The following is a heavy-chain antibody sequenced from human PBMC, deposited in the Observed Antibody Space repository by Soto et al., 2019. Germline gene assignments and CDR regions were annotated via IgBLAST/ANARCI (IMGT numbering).Heavy chain of an antibody. D-gene: IGHD3-9*01. V-gene: IGHV3-15*01. CDR2: IKSKTDGGTT. Sequence: PGGSLRLSCAASGFTFSNACMSWVRQAPGKGLEWVGRIKSKTDGGTTDYAAPVKGRFTISRDDSKNTLYLQMNSLKTEDTAVNYCTTESREYYDILTGYYSYYMDVWGKGTTVTVSS. J-gene: IGHJ6*03. CDR3: TTESREYYDILTGYYSYYMDV. CDR1: GFTFSNAC.